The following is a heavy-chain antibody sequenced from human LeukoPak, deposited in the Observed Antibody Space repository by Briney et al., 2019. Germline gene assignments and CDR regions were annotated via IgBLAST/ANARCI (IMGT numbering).Heavy chain of an antibody. CDR1: GGSISSGSYY. J-gene: IGHJ4*02. CDR3: ARDRRYYDSSGFDY. D-gene: IGHD3-22*01. V-gene: IGHV4-61*02. Sequence: PSQTLSLTCTVSGGSISSGSYYWSWIRQPAGKGLEWIGRIYTSGGTNYNPSLKSRVTISVDTSKNQFSLKLSSVTAADTAVYYCARDRRYYDSSGFDYWGQGTLVTVSS. CDR2: IYTSGGT.